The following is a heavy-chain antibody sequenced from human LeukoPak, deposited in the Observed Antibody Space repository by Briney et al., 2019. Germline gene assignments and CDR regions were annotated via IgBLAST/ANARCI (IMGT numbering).Heavy chain of an antibody. Sequence: SVKVSCKASGGTFSSYASSWVRQAPGQGLEWMGRIIPIFGTANYAQKFQGRVTITTDESTSTAYMELSSLRSEDTAVYYCARLGDDYVWGNYRSSYFDYWGQGTLVTVSS. CDR3: ARLGDDYVWGNYRSSYFDY. D-gene: IGHD3-16*02. V-gene: IGHV1-69*05. J-gene: IGHJ4*02. CDR2: IIPIFGTA. CDR1: GGTFSSYA.